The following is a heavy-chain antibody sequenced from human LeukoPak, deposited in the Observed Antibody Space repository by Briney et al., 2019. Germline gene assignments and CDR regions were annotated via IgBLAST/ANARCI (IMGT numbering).Heavy chain of an antibody. CDR1: GLTFSSYA. CDR3: ARDGEQYYYDSRIDY. Sequence: PGGSLRLSCAASGLTFSSYAMHWVRQAPGKGLEWVAVISYDGSNKYYADSVKGRFTISRDNSKNTLYLQMNSLRAEDTAVYYCARDGEQYYYDSRIDYWGQGTLVTVSS. D-gene: IGHD3-22*01. V-gene: IGHV3-30-3*01. J-gene: IGHJ4*02. CDR2: ISYDGSNK.